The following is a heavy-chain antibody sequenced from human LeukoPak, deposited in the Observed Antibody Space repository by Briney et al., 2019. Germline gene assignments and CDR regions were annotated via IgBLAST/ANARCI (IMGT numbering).Heavy chain of an antibody. CDR3: ARNMGDWGRAFDF. CDR2: ISFDGSIE. J-gene: IGHJ3*01. Sequence: PGGSLRLSCAASGFTFSSYGMHWVRQTPGKGLEWVALISFDGSIEYYVDSVKGRFTISRDNSKNTLFLQMNSLRPEDTAVYYCARNMGDWGRAFDFWGQGTMVTVSS. V-gene: IGHV3-30*03. D-gene: IGHD7-27*01. CDR1: GFTFSSYG.